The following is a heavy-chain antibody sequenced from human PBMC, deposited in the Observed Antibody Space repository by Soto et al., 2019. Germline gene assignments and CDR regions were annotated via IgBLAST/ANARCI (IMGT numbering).Heavy chain of an antibody. V-gene: IGHV4-4*07. J-gene: IGHJ4*02. D-gene: IGHD3-10*01. Sequence: QVQLQESGPGLVKPSETLSLICTVSGDPITSYFWTWLRQPAGKGLEWIGHVFPGGPTSHNSSLKKRVSMSIDTSKNQFYLTLTAVTAADTAVYYCARSLSGFTYGSRQFYFDYWGQGTLVTVSS. CDR1: GDPITSYF. CDR2: VFPGGPT. CDR3: ARSLSGFTYGSRQFYFDY.